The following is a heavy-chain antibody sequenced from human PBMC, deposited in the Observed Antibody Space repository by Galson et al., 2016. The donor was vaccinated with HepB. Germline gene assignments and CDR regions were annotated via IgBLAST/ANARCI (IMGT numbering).Heavy chain of an antibody. D-gene: IGHD5-18*01. Sequence: SETLSLTCTVSSDSFTGSSYYWAWIRQPPGKGLEWIGSISYSGNTYYNPSLKSRVTMSVDTSRKHVSLKLISVTAADTAVFYCARTFVDIYGRRYFYYWGQGTLVSVS. CDR3: ARTFVDIYGRRYFYY. J-gene: IGHJ4*02. CDR1: SDSFTGSSYY. CDR2: ISYSGNT. V-gene: IGHV4-39*02.